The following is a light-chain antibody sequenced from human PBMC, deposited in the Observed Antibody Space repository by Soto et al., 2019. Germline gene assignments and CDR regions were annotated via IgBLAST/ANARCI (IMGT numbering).Light chain of an antibody. CDR2: AAS. Sequence: DIQMTQSPSSLSASVGDRVTITCRARQSISSYLNWYQQKPGKAPKLLIYAASSLQSVVPSMFSGSGSGTDFSLPISSLQPEAFATYYCQQSYSTPCTFGPGTKVDIK. CDR3: QQSYSTPCT. CDR1: QSISSY. J-gene: IGKJ3*01. V-gene: IGKV1-39*01.